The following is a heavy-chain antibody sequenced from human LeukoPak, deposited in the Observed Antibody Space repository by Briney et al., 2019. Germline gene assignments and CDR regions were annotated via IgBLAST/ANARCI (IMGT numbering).Heavy chain of an antibody. D-gene: IGHD3-3*01. V-gene: IGHV3-30*03. CDR3: ARDRAWNYFDY. J-gene: IGHJ4*02. CDR1: GFTFSRHG. CDR2: ISNDGSRK. Sequence: GGSLRLSCAPSGFTFSRHGMHWVRQAPGKGLEWVAIISNDGSRKYYAHSVKGRFTISRDNSKNTLYLQMDSLRAEDTAVYYCARDRAWNYFDYWGQGTLVAVSS.